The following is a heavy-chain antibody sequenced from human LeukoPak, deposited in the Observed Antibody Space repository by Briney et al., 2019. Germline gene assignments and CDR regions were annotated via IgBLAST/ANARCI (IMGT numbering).Heavy chain of an antibody. CDR1: GVSISSFY. CDR2: IYYSGST. CDR3: ARVSVTTTGNWFDP. J-gene: IGHJ5*02. V-gene: IGHV4-59*01. Sequence: SETLSLTCTVSGVSISSFYWSWLRQPQGMGLEWIGYIYYSGSTNYNPSLKSRVTISVDTSKSQFSLKLSSVTAADTAVYYCARVSVTTTGNWFDPWGQGTLVTVSS. D-gene: IGHD4-17*01.